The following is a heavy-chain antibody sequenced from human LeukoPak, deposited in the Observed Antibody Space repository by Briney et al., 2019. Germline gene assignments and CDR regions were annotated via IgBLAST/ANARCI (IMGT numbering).Heavy chain of an antibody. CDR3: ASSSHYYYYMDV. Sequence: GGSLRLSCAASGFTFSSYGMHWVRQAPGKGLEWVAFIRYDGSNKYYADSVKGRFTISRDNAKNSLYLQMNSLRAEDTAVYYCASSSHYYYYMDVWGKGTTVTISS. CDR1: GFTFSSYG. V-gene: IGHV3-30*02. CDR2: IRYDGSNK. J-gene: IGHJ6*03. D-gene: IGHD6-13*01.